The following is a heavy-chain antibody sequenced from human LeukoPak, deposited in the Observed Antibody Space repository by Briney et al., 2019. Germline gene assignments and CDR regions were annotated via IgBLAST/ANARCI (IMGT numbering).Heavy chain of an antibody. CDR3: ARDTSSWYWFDH. J-gene: IGHJ5*02. Sequence: PGGSLRLSCAASGFTFSSSTMNWVRQAPGKGLEWVSSISSGSNYIYYADSVKGRFTISRDNAKNSLYLQMNSLRAEDAAVYYCARDTSSWYWFDHWGQGTLVTVSS. D-gene: IGHD6-13*01. CDR2: ISSGSNYI. V-gene: IGHV3-21*01. CDR1: GFTFSSST.